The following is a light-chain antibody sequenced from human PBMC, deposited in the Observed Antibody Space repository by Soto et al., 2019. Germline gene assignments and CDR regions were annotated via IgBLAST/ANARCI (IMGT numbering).Light chain of an antibody. CDR3: QQYDSSPWT. CDR2: GAS. Sequence: EIVLTQSPGTLSLSPGERATLSCRASQSVSSTYLAWYQHKHGQAPRLLIYGASSRATGIPDRFSGSGSGTDFTLTISRLEPEDFAVYYCQQYDSSPWTFAQGAKVEMK. CDR1: QSVSSTY. V-gene: IGKV3-20*01. J-gene: IGKJ1*01.